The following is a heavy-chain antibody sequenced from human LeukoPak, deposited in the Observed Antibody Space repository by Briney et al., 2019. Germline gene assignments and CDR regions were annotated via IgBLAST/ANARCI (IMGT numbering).Heavy chain of an antibody. V-gene: IGHV1-2*02. Sequence: ASVKVSCKASGYTFTGYYMHWVRQAPGQGLEWVGWINPNSGGTNYAQKFQGRVTMTRDTSISTAYMELSRLRSDDTAVYYCAGGVSLDFWSGYYTTSFDYWGQGTLVTVSS. D-gene: IGHD3-3*01. CDR2: INPNSGGT. CDR3: AGGVSLDFWSGYYTTSFDY. J-gene: IGHJ4*02. CDR1: GYTFTGYY.